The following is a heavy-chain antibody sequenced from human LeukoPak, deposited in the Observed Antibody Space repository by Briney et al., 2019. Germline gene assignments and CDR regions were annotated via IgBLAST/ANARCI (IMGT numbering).Heavy chain of an antibody. D-gene: IGHD3-22*01. Sequence: GGSLRLSCEVSGFTFSSYWMHWVRQTPGKGLVWVSRINTDGNSTTYADSVKGRITISRDNAKNTLFLQMNGLRPEDTAVYYCARDLGQYYDTSDNWFDPWGQGTLVTVSS. J-gene: IGHJ5*02. V-gene: IGHV3-74*01. CDR3: ARDLGQYYDTSDNWFDP. CDR1: GFTFSSYW. CDR2: INTDGNST.